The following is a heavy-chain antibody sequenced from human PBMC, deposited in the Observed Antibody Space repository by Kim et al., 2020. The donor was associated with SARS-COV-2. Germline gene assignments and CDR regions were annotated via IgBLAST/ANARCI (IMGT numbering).Heavy chain of an antibody. CDR3: AKNVWITEATYDPFDI. D-gene: IGHD1-26*01. Sequence: SVKGRFTISRDNSDNSLFLQMDSLTAEDTAVYYCAKNVWITEATYDPFDIWGQGTLVTVSS. V-gene: IGHV3-11*03. J-gene: IGHJ3*02.